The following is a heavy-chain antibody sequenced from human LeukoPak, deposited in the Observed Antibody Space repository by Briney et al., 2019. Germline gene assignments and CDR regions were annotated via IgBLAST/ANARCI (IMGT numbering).Heavy chain of an antibody. CDR2: INTDGSST. V-gene: IGHV3-74*01. J-gene: IGHJ2*01. Sequence: GGSLRLSCAASGFTFSSYWRSWVRQAPGKGLVWVSRINTDGSSTNYADSVKGLSTIARDNSKNTLHLQMDSLRAEDTALYYCVEWNSVYWYFDLWGRGTLVTVSS. CDR3: VEWNSVYWYFDL. CDR1: GFTFSSYW. D-gene: IGHD3-16*01.